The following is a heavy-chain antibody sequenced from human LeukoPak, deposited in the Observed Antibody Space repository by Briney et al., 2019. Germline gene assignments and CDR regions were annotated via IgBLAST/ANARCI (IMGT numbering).Heavy chain of an antibody. CDR1: GGPLSSSRYY. V-gene: IGHV4-39*01. D-gene: IGHD4-17*01. J-gene: IGHJ5*02. CDR3: ARQIYGDYGNWFDP. CDR2: IYYSGST. Sequence: SDTLSLTCAVSGGPLSSSRYYWGWTRQPPGKGLEWIGSIYYSGSTYYNPSLKSRVTISVDTSKNQFSLKLSSVSAADTAVYYCARQIYGDYGNWFDPWGQGTLVTVSS.